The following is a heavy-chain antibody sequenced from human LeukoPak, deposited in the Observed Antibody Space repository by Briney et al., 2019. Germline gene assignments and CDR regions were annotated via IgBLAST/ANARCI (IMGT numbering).Heavy chain of an antibody. V-gene: IGHV4-39*07. CDR2: IYYSGST. CDR1: GGSISSSSYY. J-gene: IGHJ5*02. CDR3: ARDLLDNWDTELWFDP. D-gene: IGHD1-1*01. Sequence: SETLSLTCTVSGGSISSSSYYWGWIRQPPGKGLEWIGSIYYSGSTYYNPSLRSRVTISVDTSKNQFSLKLSSVTAADTAVYYCARDLLDNWDTELWFDPWGQGTLVTVSS.